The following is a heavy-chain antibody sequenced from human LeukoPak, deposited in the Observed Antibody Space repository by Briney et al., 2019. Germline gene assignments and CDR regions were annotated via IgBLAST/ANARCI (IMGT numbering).Heavy chain of an antibody. CDR1: GYTFSNYA. J-gene: IGHJ4*02. V-gene: IGHV3-23*01. CDR3: TKLVDSAPSY. D-gene: IGHD2-15*01. Sequence: GGSLRLSCEASGYTFSNYAMMWIRQAPGKGLEWVSSIRGTTYYADPVRGRFTISRDNSKNTLYLQMNNLRAEDTALYYCTKLVDSAPSYWGQGTLVTVSS. CDR2: IRGTT.